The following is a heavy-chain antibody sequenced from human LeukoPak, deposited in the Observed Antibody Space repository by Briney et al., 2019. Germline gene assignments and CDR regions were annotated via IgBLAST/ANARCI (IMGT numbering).Heavy chain of an antibody. Sequence: GGSLRLSCETSGFTFSSYAMTWVRQAPGKGLEWVSTISGNAGRTYHADSVKGRFTISRDNSKNTLYLQMNSLGAEDTAVYYCAKDLRGDGMDVWGQGTTVTVSS. J-gene: IGHJ6*02. V-gene: IGHV3-23*01. CDR2: ISGNAGRT. CDR3: AKDLRGDGMDV. CDR1: GFTFSSYA. D-gene: IGHD3-16*01.